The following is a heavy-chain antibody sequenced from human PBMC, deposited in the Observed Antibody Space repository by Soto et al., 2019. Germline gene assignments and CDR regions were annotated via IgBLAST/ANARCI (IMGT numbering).Heavy chain of an antibody. CDR1: GYSFTSYW. J-gene: IGHJ4*02. Sequence: EVQLVQSGAEVKKPGESLKISCKGSGYSFTSYWIGWVRQMPGKGLEWMGIIYPGDSDTRYSPSFQGQVTISADRSISTACLQWSSLKASDTAMYYCARQYQSDFWSGHNLGYWGQGTLVIVAS. CDR2: IYPGDSDT. D-gene: IGHD3-3*01. V-gene: IGHV5-51*01. CDR3: ARQYQSDFWSGHNLGY.